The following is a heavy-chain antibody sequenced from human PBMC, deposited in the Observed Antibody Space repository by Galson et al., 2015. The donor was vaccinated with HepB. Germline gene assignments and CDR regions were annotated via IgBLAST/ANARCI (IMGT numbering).Heavy chain of an antibody. D-gene: IGHD2-8*01. Sequence: SLRLSCAASGFTFSGSAMHWVRQASGKGLEWVGRIRSKANSYATAYAASVKGRFTISRDDSKNTAYLQMNSLKTEDTAVYYCTSRGLEYCTNGVCYDFDYWGQGTLVSVSS. CDR2: IRSKANSYAT. CDR1: GFTFSGSA. J-gene: IGHJ4*02. CDR3: TSRGLEYCTNGVCYDFDY. V-gene: IGHV3-73*01.